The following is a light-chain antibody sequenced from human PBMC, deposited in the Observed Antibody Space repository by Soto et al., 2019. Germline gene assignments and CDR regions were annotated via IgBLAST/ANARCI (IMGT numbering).Light chain of an antibody. J-gene: IGKJ1*01. CDR2: GAS. CDR1: QSVSSN. Sequence: EIVMTQSPATLSVSPGERATLSCRASQSVSSNLAWYQQKPGQAPRLLIYGASTRATGIPARFSGSGSGTEFTLTISSLHSEDFATYYCLQYQSYWTFGQGTKVEVK. CDR3: LQYQSYWT. V-gene: IGKV3-15*01.